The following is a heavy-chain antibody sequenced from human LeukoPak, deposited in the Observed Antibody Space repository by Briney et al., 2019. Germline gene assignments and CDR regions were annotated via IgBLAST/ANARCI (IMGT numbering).Heavy chain of an antibody. V-gene: IGHV3-48*02. Sequence: GGSLRLSCAASGFTFSSYSMNWVRQAPGKGLEWVSYISSSSSTIYYADSVKGRFTISRDNAKNSLYLQMNSLRDEDTAMYYCAVVVVEEGDYWGQGTLVTVSS. CDR1: GFTFSSYS. CDR2: ISSSSSTI. CDR3: AVVVVEEGDY. D-gene: IGHD2-15*01. J-gene: IGHJ4*02.